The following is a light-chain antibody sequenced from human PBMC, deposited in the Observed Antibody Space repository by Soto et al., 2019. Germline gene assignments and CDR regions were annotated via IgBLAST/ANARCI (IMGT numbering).Light chain of an antibody. CDR3: KTWYSNSLI. CDR1: SGHSTYI. Sequence: QSVLTQSSSASASLGSSVKLTCTLSSGHSTYIISWHQHQPGKAPRYLMKLEGSGNYNKGSGVPDRFSGSSSGADRYLIISNLQSEDEADYYCKTWYSNSLIFGGGTKLTVL. CDR2: LEGSGNY. J-gene: IGLJ2*01. V-gene: IGLV4-60*03.